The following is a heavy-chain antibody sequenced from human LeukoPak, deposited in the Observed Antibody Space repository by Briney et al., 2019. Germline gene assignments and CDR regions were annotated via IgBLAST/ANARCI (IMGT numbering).Heavy chain of an antibody. D-gene: IGHD4-17*01. J-gene: IGHJ6*02. CDR3: ARDRYGDYHYYYYGMDV. Sequence: SETLSLTCTVSGGSISSYYWSWIRQPPGKGLEWIGYIYYSGSTNYNPSLKSRVTISVDTSKNQFSLKLSSVTAADTAVYYCARDRYGDYHYYYYGMDVWGQGTTVTVSS. CDR2: IYYSGST. V-gene: IGHV4-59*12. CDR1: GGSISSYY.